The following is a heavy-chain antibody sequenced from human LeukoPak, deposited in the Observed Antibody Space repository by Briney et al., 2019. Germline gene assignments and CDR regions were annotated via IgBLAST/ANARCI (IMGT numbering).Heavy chain of an antibody. CDR3: AKGYFEGSGWYYFDY. J-gene: IGHJ4*02. CDR1: GFTFSSYG. CDR2: ISYDGSNK. V-gene: IGHV3-30*18. Sequence: GRSLRLSCAASGFTFSSYGMHWVRQAPGKGLEWVAVISYDGSNKYYADSVKGRFTISRDNSKNTLYPQMNSLRAEDTAVYYCAKGYFEGSGWYYFDYWGQGTLVTVSS. D-gene: IGHD6-19*01.